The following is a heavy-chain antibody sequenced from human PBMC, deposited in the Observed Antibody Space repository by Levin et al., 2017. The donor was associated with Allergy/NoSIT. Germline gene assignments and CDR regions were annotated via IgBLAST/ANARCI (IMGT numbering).Heavy chain of an antibody. CDR3: VKDLSHLGSGSPPEALDV. Sequence: PGGSLRLSCVASGFTFNVYTMHWVRQAPGKGLEWVALVSYDQSIKYYAESVEDRFTISRDNSKNTVFLQMTSLRSKDTALYYCVKDLSHLGSGSPPEALDVWGQGTTVTVS. D-gene: IGHD3-10*01. V-gene: IGHV3-30*18. J-gene: IGHJ6*02. CDR1: GFTFNVYT. CDR2: VSYDQSIK.